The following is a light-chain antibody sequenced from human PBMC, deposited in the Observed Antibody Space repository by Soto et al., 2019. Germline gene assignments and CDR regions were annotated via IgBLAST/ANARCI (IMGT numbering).Light chain of an antibody. J-gene: IGKJ1*01. Sequence: VFTQSPVTLSLSPGERATLSCRASQSVSSSYLAWYQQKPGQAPRLLIYGASSRATGIPDRFSGSGSGTDFTLTISRLEPEDFAVYYCQQYGSSPWTFAQGTKVDI. CDR3: QQYGSSPWT. CDR2: GAS. V-gene: IGKV3-20*01. CDR1: QSVSSSY.